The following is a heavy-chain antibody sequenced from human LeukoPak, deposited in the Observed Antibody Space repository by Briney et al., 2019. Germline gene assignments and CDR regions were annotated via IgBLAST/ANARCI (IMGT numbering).Heavy chain of an antibody. D-gene: IGHD3-16*01. V-gene: IGHV3-48*01. CDR3: AREGVFGWFDP. Sequence: PGGSLRLSCAASGFTFDDYGMSWVRQAPGKGLEWVSYISSSSSTIYYADSVKGRFTISRDNAKNSLYLQMNSLRAEDTAVYYRAREGVFGWFDPWGQGTLVTVSS. J-gene: IGHJ5*02. CDR2: ISSSSSTI. CDR1: GFTFDDYG.